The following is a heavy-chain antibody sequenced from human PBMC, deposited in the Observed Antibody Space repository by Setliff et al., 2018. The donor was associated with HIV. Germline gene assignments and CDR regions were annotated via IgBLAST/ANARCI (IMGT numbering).Heavy chain of an antibody. Sequence: GESLKISCAASGFTFSSYWMHWVRQVPGKGLVWVSNINSDGSRTTYADSVKGRFTISRDNAKNTLYLQMNSLRAEDTAVYYCGRPVEIGRHPVAGQRDAFDIWGQGTMVTV. V-gene: IGHV3-74*01. D-gene: IGHD6-19*01. J-gene: IGHJ3*02. CDR2: INSDGSRT. CDR1: GFTFSSYW. CDR3: GRPVEIGRHPVAGQRDAFDI.